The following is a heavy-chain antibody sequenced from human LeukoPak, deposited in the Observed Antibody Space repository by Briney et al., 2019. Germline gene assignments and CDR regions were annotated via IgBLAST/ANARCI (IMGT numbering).Heavy chain of an antibody. J-gene: IGHJ3*02. CDR1: GGSISSYY. V-gene: IGHV4-4*07. Sequence: SETLSLTCTVSGGSISSYYWSWIRQPAGKGLEWMGRIYTSGSTNYNPSLKSRATMSVDTSKNQFSLKLSSVTAADTAVYYCAREGSGYPYDAFDIWGQGTMVTVSS. CDR3: AREGSGYPYDAFDI. CDR2: IYTSGST. D-gene: IGHD3-22*01.